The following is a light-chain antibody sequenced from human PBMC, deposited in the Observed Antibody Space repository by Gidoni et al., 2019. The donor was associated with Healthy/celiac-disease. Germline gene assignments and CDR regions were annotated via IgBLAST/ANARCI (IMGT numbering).Light chain of an antibody. CDR1: KSISSY. V-gene: IGKV1-39*01. Sequence: DIHMTQYPASLSASVGDRVTITCRASKSISSYLNWYQQKPGKAPKLLIYAASSLQSGVPSRFSGSGSGTDFTLTISSLQPEDFAAYYCQQCCSTPWTFGQGTKVEIK. CDR3: QQCCSTPWT. CDR2: AAS. J-gene: IGKJ1*01.